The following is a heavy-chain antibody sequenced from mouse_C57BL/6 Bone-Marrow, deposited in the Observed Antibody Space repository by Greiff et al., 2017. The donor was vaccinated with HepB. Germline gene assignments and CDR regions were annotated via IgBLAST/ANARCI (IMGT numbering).Heavy chain of an antibody. CDR1: GYTFTDYY. J-gene: IGHJ3*01. CDR3: AREADPAWFAY. CDR2: INPYNGGT. Sequence: VQLQQSGPVLVKPGASVKMSCKASGYTFTDYYMNWVKQSHGKSLEWIGVINPYNGGTSYNQKFKGKATLTVDKSSSTAYMELNSLTSEDSAVYDCAREADPAWFAYWGQGTLVTVSA. V-gene: IGHV1-19*01.